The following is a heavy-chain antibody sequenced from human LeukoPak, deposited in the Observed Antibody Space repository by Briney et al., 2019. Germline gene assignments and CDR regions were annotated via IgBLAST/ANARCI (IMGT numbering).Heavy chain of an antibody. CDR1: GDSVSSNSAA. D-gene: IGHD2-15*01. Sequence: SQTLSLTCAISGDSVSSNSAAWNWIRQSPSRGLEWLGRTYYRSKWYNDYAVSVKSRITINPDTSKNQFSLQLNSVTPEDTAVYYCARSRPECSGGSCYSDYFFDYWGQGTLVTVSS. J-gene: IGHJ4*02. V-gene: IGHV6-1*01. CDR3: ARSRPECSGGSCYSDYFFDY. CDR2: TYYRSKWYN.